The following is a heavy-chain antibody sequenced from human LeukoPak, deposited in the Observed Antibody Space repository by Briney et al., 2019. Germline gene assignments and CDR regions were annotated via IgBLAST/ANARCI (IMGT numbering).Heavy chain of an antibody. Sequence: PGGSLRLSCAASGLTFSSYSMSWVRQAPGKGLEWVAGISDSGESTYYIDSRKGRFTNSRDNSKNTHYLQMNSRRAEETAIYFWAKPDVGATSNDAFDVWGQGTMVIVSS. CDR2: ISDSGEST. D-gene: IGHD3-16*01. CDR3: AKPDVGATSNDAFDV. J-gene: IGHJ3*01. V-gene: IGHV3-23*01. CDR1: GLTFSSYS.